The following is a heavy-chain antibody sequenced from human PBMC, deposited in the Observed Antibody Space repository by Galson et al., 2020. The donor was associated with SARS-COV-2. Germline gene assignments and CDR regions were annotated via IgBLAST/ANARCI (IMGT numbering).Heavy chain of an antibody. D-gene: IGHD3-10*01. CDR2: IIPNSGGT. Sequence: ALVKVSCKASGYIFTDYYMHWVRQAPGQGLEWMGWIIPNSGGTNYAQKYQGRVTMTRDTSISTAYMELSRLRSDDTAVYFCARSDYYGSRGDAFDIWGQGTMVTVSS. CDR3: ARSDYYGSRGDAFDI. J-gene: IGHJ3*02. CDR1: GYIFTDYY. V-gene: IGHV1-2*02.